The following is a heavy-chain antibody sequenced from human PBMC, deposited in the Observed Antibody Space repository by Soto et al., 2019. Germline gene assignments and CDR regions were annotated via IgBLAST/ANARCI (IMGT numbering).Heavy chain of an antibody. CDR3: ATDRETIFGVVPQTRFDY. D-gene: IGHD3-3*01. CDR1: GFTFSSYW. V-gene: IGHV3-7*01. CDR2: INQDGGDI. J-gene: IGHJ4*02. Sequence: PGGSLRLSCAASGFTFSSYWMSWVRQAPGKGLEWVAKINQDGGDIYYVDSVRGRFTISRDNAKNSLYLQMNSLGVEDTAVYYCATDRETIFGVVPQTRFDYWGQGTLVTVPQ.